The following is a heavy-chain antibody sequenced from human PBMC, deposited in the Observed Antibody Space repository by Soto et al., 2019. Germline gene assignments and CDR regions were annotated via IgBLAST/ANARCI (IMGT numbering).Heavy chain of an antibody. D-gene: IGHD5-12*01. V-gene: IGHV4-39*01. CDR3: ARQTPRGYDSNYFDY. J-gene: IGHJ4*02. CDR1: GGSIRSNTYY. CDR2: IYDSGST. Sequence: PSETLSLTCTVSGGSIRSNTYYWGWIRQPPGKGLEWIGSIYDSGSTYYNPSLKSRVTMSVDTSKNQFTLRLSSVTAAETAVYYCARQTPRGYDSNYFDYWGQGTLVTVSS.